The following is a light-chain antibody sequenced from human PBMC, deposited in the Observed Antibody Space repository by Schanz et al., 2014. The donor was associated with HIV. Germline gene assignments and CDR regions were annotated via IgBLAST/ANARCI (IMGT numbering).Light chain of an antibody. CDR1: SSDVGAYNS. CDR2: DVT. CDR3: GSHTTTSTLV. Sequence: QSALTQPASVSGSPGQSITISCTGTSSDVGAYNSVSWYQQHPGRAPRLLVYDVTYRPSGVSNRFSGSKSGNTASLTISGLQPEDEADYYCGSHTTTSTLVFGGGTKLTVL. V-gene: IGLV2-14*03. J-gene: IGLJ2*01.